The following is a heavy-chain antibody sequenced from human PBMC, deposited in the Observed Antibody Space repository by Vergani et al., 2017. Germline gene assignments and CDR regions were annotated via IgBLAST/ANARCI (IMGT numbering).Heavy chain of an antibody. CDR2: ISGSGGST. V-gene: IGHV3-23*01. CDR1: GFTFSSYA. Sequence: EVQLLESGGGLVQPGGSLRLSCAASGFTFSSYAMSWVRQAPGKGLEWVSAISGSGGSTYYADSVKGPFTISRDNPKNTLYLQMNSLRAEDTAVYYCARGRYNWEFYYGMDVWGQGTTVTVSS. J-gene: IGHJ6*02. CDR3: ARGRYNWEFYYGMDV. D-gene: IGHD1-20*01.